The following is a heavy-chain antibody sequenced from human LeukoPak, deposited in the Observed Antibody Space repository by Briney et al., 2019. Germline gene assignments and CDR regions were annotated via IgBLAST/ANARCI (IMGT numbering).Heavy chain of an antibody. Sequence: GGSLRLSCAASGFTFSSYAMHWVRQAPGKGLEWVAVISYDGSNKYYADSVKGRFTISRDNSKNTLYLQMNSLRAEDTAVYYCARDRHDYVWGSYRFDAFDIWGQGTMVTVSS. CDR3: ARDRHDYVWGSYRFDAFDI. D-gene: IGHD3-16*02. CDR2: ISYDGSNK. CDR1: GFTFSSYA. V-gene: IGHV3-30-3*01. J-gene: IGHJ3*02.